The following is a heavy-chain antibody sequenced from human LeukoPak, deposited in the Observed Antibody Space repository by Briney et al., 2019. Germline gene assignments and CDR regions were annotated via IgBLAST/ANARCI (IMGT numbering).Heavy chain of an antibody. V-gene: IGHV4-59*01. CDR3: ARIVPYNYGYVDS. CDR1: GSSISNYY. J-gene: IGHJ4*02. CDR2: IYYSGST. D-gene: IGHD5-18*01. Sequence: SETLSLTCTVSGSSISNYYWSWIRQPPGEGLEWIGYIYYSGSTNYNPSLRGRVTISVDTSRNQLSLKLSSVTAADTAVYYCARIVPYNYGYVDSWGQGTLVTVSS.